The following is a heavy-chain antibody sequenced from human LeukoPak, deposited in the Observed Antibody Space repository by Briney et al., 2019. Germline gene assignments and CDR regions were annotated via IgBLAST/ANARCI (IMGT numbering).Heavy chain of an antibody. CDR3: ARALWSGHYYLDY. J-gene: IGHJ4*02. Sequence: ASVRVSCKTSGYTFSHYGFSWVRQAPGQGLEWMGWISAYNGNTEYAQKFQGRVTLTTDTSTDTAYMEVRSLTSADTAVHFCARALWSGHYYLDYWGQGTLVTVSS. V-gene: IGHV1-18*01. CDR2: ISAYNGNT. D-gene: IGHD3-3*01. CDR1: GYTFSHYG.